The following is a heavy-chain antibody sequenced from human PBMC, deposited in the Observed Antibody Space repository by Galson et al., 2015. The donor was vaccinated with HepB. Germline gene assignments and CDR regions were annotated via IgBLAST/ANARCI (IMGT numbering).Heavy chain of an antibody. J-gene: IGHJ4*02. CDR1: GLTFSDYW. CDR2: INKDGNEE. V-gene: IGHV3-7*01. CDR3: VTDYIGF. Sequence: SLRLSCSTSGLTFSDYWMSWVRQTPGKGLEWVANINKDGNEEYYVDSVKGRFTISRDNAKNSLYLQMNSLRVEDTAVYSCVTDYIGFWGQGTLVTVSS.